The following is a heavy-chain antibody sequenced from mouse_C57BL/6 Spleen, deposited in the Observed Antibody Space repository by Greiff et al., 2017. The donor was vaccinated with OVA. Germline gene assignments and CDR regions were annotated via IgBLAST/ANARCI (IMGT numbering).Heavy chain of an antibody. V-gene: IGHV14-1*01. CDR3: TYMGTRAMDY. D-gene: IGHD2-14*01. Sequence: EVQLQESGAELVRPGASVKLSCKASGFNIKDYYMHWVKQRPEHGLEWIGTIDPEDGDTEYAPQFQGKATMTADTSSNTSYLQLCSLTSEDTAVYYWTYMGTRAMDYWGQGTSVTVSS. CDR2: IDPEDGDT. CDR1: GFNIKDYY. J-gene: IGHJ4*01.